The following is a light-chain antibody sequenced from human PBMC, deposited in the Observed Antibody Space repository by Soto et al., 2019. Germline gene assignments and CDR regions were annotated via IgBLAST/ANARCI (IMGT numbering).Light chain of an antibody. Sequence: QSALTQPRSASGSPGQSITISCTGTSSDVGGYDYVSWYQQYPGKAPKLMIYDVTKRPSGVPDRFSASKSGNTASLTISGLQAEDESDYYCSSYAGGFTWVFGGGTKLTVL. CDR3: SSYAGGFTWV. V-gene: IGLV2-11*01. J-gene: IGLJ3*02. CDR1: SSDVGGYDY. CDR2: DVT.